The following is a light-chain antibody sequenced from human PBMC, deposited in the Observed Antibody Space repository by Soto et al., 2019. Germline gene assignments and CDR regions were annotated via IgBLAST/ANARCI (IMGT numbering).Light chain of an antibody. CDR3: QQYYDWPRT. J-gene: IGKJ5*01. CDR2: GSS. CDR1: QLFSSN. Sequence: EIVMTQSPATLSVSPGESVTLSCRASQLFSSNLAWYQRRPGQAPRLLIYGSSTRATGVPPRFSGSASGPEFPLTISSLQSEDFGVYYCQQYYDWPRTFGQGTRLEI. V-gene: IGKV3-15*01.